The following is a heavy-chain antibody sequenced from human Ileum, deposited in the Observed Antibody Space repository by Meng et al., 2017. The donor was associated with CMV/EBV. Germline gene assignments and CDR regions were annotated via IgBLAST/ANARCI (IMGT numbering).Heavy chain of an antibody. CDR3: ARGQRITLVRGGRFDP. V-gene: IGHV4-34*01. J-gene: IGHJ5*02. CDR2: INHSEFS. CDR1: GGSFTVYF. D-gene: IGHD3-10*01. Sequence: GGSFTVYFWVWIRQPAGKELEWIGQINHSEFSNFNQSLESRVIISIDTSANQFSLKLTSVTAADTAVYHCARGQRITLVRGGRFDPWGQGTLVTVSS.